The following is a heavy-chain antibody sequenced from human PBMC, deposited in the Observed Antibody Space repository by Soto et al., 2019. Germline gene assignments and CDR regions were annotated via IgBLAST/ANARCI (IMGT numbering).Heavy chain of an antibody. CDR2: IWYDGNKK. Sequence: QVQLVESGGGVVQPGGSLRLSCAASGFTFSSYGLYWVRQPPGKGLEWVALIWYDGNKKFYADSVRGRFTISRDNSKNSLDLQMNSLRAEDTAVYYCATDGVSLFMIPSELEHWGQGTLVTVSS. V-gene: IGHV3-33*01. CDR1: GFTFSSYG. CDR3: ATDGVSLFMIPSELEH. J-gene: IGHJ1*01. D-gene: IGHD3-16*01.